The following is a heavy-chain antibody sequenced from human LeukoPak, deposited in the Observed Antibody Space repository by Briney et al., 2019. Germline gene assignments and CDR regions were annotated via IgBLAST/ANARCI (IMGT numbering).Heavy chain of an antibody. CDR3: ARGKRTFDP. CDR1: GFPLTGNY. J-gene: IGHJ5*02. Sequence: GGSLRLSCVVSGFPLTGNYMSWIRQAPGKGLEWVAYISSGSYSKYYADSERGRFTISRDNTNNSLYLEMSNLRVNDTAFYYCARGKRTFDPWGQGTLVSVSS. V-gene: IGHV3-11*01. CDR2: ISSGSYSK.